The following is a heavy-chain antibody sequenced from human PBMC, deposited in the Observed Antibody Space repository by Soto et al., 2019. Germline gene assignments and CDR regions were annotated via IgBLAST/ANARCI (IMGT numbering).Heavy chain of an antibody. CDR2: ISYDGSNK. Sequence: QVQLVESGGCVVQPGRSLRVSCAASGFTFSSYAMRWVRQAPGKGLEWVAVISYDGSNKYYADSVKGRFTISRDNSKNTLYLQMNSLRAEDTAVYYCARDRQRLVTGRLGLFDYWGQGTLVTVSS. J-gene: IGHJ4*02. CDR3: ARDRQRLVTGRLGLFDY. CDR1: GFTFSSYA. D-gene: IGHD6-19*01. V-gene: IGHV3-30-3*01.